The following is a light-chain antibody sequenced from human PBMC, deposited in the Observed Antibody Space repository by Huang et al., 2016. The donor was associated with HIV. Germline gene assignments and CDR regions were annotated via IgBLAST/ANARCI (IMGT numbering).Light chain of an antibody. V-gene: IGKV3-15*01. J-gene: IGKJ5*01. Sequence: ERVMTQSPATLSVAPGERVTLSCRASHSVSSNLAWYQQKPGQAPRLLIHGASTRATGIPAMFSGSGSGTEFTLAISSLQSEDSGVYFCQQYDNWPLTFGQGTRLEMK. CDR2: GAS. CDR3: QQYDNWPLT. CDR1: HSVSSN.